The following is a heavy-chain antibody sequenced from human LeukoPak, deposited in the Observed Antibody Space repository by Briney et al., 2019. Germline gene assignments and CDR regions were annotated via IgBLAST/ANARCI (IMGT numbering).Heavy chain of an antibody. CDR3: ARGRITSSRAFDY. CDR1: GGSFSGYY. D-gene: IGHD6-13*01. J-gene: IGHJ4*02. V-gene: IGHV4-34*01. CDR2: INHSGST. Sequence: SETLSLTCAVYGGSFSGYYWSWIRQHPGKGLEWIGEINHSGSTNYNPSLKSRVTISVDTSKNQFSLKLSSVTAADTAVYYCARGRITSSRAFDYWGQGTLVTVSS.